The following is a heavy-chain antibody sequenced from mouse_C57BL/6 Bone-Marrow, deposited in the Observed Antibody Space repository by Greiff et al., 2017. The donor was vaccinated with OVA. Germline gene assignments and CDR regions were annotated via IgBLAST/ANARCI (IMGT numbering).Heavy chain of an antibody. Sequence: QVQLQQPGAELVKPGASVKVSCKASGYTFTSYWMHWVKQRPGQGLEWIGRIHPSDGDTNYNQKFKGKATLTVDKSSSTAYMQLSSLTSEDSAVYYCAIYYAHWYFDVWGTGTTVTVSS. J-gene: IGHJ1*03. CDR1: GYTFTSYW. CDR3: AIYYAHWYFDV. V-gene: IGHV1-74*01. D-gene: IGHD1-1*01. CDR2: IHPSDGDT.